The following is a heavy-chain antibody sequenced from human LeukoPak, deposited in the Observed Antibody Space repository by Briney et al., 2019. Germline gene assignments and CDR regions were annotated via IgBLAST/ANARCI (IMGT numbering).Heavy chain of an antibody. D-gene: IGHD6-6*01. V-gene: IGHV1-3*01. CDR3: ASMADVERIYSSSSLVTPVEWAFDI. Sequence: ASVKVSCKASGYTFTSYAMHWVRQAPGQRLEWMGWINAGNGNTKYSQKFQGRVTITRDTSASTAYMELSSLRSEDTAVYYCASMADVERIYSSSSLVTPVEWAFDIWGQGTMVTVSS. J-gene: IGHJ3*02. CDR1: GYTFTSYA. CDR2: INAGNGNT.